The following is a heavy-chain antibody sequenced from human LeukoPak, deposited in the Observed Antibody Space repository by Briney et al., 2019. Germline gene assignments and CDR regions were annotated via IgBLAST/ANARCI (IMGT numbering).Heavy chain of an antibody. D-gene: IGHD4-17*01. Sequence: AGGSLRLSCAASGFTFSSYGMHWVRQAPGKGLEWVAVISYDGSNKYYADSVKGRFTISRDNSKNTLYLQMNSLRAEDTAVYYCAKDHGDFDYWGQGTLVTASS. CDR1: GFTFSSYG. CDR2: ISYDGSNK. CDR3: AKDHGDFDY. V-gene: IGHV3-30*18. J-gene: IGHJ4*02.